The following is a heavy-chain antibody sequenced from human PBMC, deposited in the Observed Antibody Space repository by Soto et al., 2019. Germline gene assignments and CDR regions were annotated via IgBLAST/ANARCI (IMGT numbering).Heavy chain of an antibody. CDR2: ISAYNGNT. CDR1: GYTFTSYG. D-gene: IGHD3-16*01. V-gene: IGHV1-18*01. CDR3: AREYYLGAGPGY. J-gene: IGHJ4*02. Sequence: ASVKVSCRASGYTFTSYGISWVRQAPGQGLEWMGWISAYNGNTNYAQKLQGRVTMTTDTSTTTAYMELRDVRSGAAAVYYWAREYYLGAGPGYWGQGTLVTV.